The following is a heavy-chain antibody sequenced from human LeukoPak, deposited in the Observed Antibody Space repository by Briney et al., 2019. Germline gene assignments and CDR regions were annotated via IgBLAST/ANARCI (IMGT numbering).Heavy chain of an antibody. CDR1: GGSISSYY. CDR3: ARGVDFWSGYRYDYYYYGMDV. CDR2: IYYSGST. V-gene: IGHV4-59*01. J-gene: IGHJ6*02. Sequence: SETLSLTCTVSGGSISSYYWSWIRQPPGKGLEWIGYIYYSGSTNYNPSLKSRVTISVDTPKNQFSLKLSSVTAADTAVYYCARGVDFWSGYRYDYYYYGMDVWAKGPRSPSP. D-gene: IGHD3-3*01.